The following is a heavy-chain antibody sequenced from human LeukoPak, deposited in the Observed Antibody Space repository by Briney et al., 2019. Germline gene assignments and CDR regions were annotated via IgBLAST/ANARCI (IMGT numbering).Heavy chain of an antibody. CDR1: GFTVVTYS. Sequence: GGSLRLSCAASGFTVVTYSMTWVRQAPGKGLDWVSYIGASGRTTYYADSVKGRFTISRDNAKDSLYLQMNSLRAEDTAVYYCARDGDRYYDMDAWGQGTTVTVSS. CDR2: IGASGRTT. V-gene: IGHV3-48*01. J-gene: IGHJ6*02. D-gene: IGHD7-27*01. CDR3: ARDGDRYYDMDA.